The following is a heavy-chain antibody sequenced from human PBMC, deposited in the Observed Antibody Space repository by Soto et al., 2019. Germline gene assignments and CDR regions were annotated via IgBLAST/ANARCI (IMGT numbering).Heavy chain of an antibody. V-gene: IGHV4-59*01. J-gene: IGHJ3*02. CDR3: ARDPSVDSSGYYDAFDI. CDR2: IYYSGST. Sequence: QVQLQESGPGLVKPSETLSLTCTVSGGSISSYYWSWIRQPPGKGLERIGYIYYSGSTNYNPSLKSRVTISVDTYKNQFSLKLSSVTAADTAVYYCARDPSVDSSGYYDAFDIWGHGTMVTVSS. D-gene: IGHD3-22*01. CDR1: GGSISSYY.